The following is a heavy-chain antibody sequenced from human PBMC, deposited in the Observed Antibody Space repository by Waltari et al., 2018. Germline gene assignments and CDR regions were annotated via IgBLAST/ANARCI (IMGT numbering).Heavy chain of an antibody. CDR1: GASITSDRHY. D-gene: IGHD5-12*01. CDR3: ATYIGASLGTAAFDV. J-gene: IGHJ3*01. Sequence: QLQLQESGPGLVKPSETLSLTCSVSGASITSDRHYWGWIRQPPGQTREWIATLSYSAATDISPSLRSRVTMSRDTSRNQLSLRLGSVTATDTAVYYCATYIGASLGTAAFDVWGQGTLVTVSS. V-gene: IGHV4-39*01. CDR2: LSYSAAT.